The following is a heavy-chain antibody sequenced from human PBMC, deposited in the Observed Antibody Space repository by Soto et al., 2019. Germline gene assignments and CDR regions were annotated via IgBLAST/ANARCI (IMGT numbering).Heavy chain of an antibody. CDR3: ARAYCGGDCLECDY. CDR1: GYTFTSYG. D-gene: IGHD2-21*02. CDR2: IGAYNGNT. J-gene: IGHJ4*02. V-gene: IGHV1-18*01. Sequence: ASVKVSCKASGYTFTSYGISWVRQAPGQGLEWMGWIGAYNGNTNYAQKLQGRVTMTTDTSTSTAYMELRSLRSDDTAVYYCARAYCGGDCLECDYWGQGTLVTVSS.